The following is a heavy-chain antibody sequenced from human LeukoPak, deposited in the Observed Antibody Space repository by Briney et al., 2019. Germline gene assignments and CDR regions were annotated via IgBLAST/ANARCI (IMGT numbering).Heavy chain of an antibody. CDR2: IIPIFGTA. Sequence: SVKVSCQASGGTFSSYAISWVRQAPGQGLEWMGGIIPIFGTANYAQKFVGRVPITADESTSTAYMETCSLGSEDTAVYYCARVGGGIVLMVYGGYYFDCWGQGTPVTVSS. V-gene: IGHV1-69*01. J-gene: IGHJ4*02. D-gene: IGHD2-8*01. CDR3: ARVGGGIVLMVYGGYYFDC. CDR1: GGTFSSYA.